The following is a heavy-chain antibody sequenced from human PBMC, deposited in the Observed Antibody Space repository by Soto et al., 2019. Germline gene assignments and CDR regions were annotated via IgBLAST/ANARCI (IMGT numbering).Heavy chain of an antibody. CDR3: AKDKEAVDTAILDV. CDR2: ISYDGSNK. J-gene: IGHJ6*02. CDR1: GFTFSSYG. D-gene: IGHD5-18*01. Sequence: GGSLRLSCAASGFTFSSYGMHWVRQAPGKGLEWVAVISYDGSNKYYADSVKGRFTISRDNSKNTLYLQMNSLRAEDTAVYYCAKDKEAVDTAILDVWGQGTTVTVSS. V-gene: IGHV3-30*18.